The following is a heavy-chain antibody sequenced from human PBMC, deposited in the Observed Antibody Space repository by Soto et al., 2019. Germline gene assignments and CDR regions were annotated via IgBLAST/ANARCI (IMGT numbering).Heavy chain of an antibody. D-gene: IGHD4-17*01. J-gene: IGHJ4*02. CDR2: ISGSGVNI. Sequence: GGSLRLSCAASGFSFRSYAMTWFRQAPGQGLEWVSSISGSGVNIYYADSVRGRFTISRDNSKNILFLHMNSLRVEDTAVYYCAKDTTVTTIPPYWGQGTQVTVSS. CDR3: AKDTTVTTIPPY. V-gene: IGHV3-23*01. CDR1: GFSFRSYA.